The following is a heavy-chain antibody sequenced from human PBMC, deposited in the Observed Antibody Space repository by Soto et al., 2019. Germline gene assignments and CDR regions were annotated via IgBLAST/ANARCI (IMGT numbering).Heavy chain of an antibody. J-gene: IGHJ6*02. Sequence: SETLSLTCTVSGGSISSSSYYWGWIRQPPGKGLEWIGSIYYSGSTYYNPSLKSRVTISVDTSKNQFSLKLSSVTAADTAVYYCARPWFGELLSGDYYYYGMDVWGQGTTVTVSS. CDR2: IYYSGST. D-gene: IGHD3-10*01. V-gene: IGHV4-39*01. CDR1: GGSISSSSYY. CDR3: ARPWFGELLSGDYYYYGMDV.